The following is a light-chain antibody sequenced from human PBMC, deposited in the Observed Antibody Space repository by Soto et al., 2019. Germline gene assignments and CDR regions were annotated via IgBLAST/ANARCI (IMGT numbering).Light chain of an antibody. CDR1: SSDVGGYNY. Sequence: QSALTQPRSVSGSPGQSVTISCTGNSSDVGGYNYVSWYQQHPGKAPKLIISDDNKRPSGVPDRFSGSKSGNTASLTISGLQAEDEADYYCCSYAGSYTFYVFGTGTKLTVL. J-gene: IGLJ1*01. V-gene: IGLV2-11*01. CDR3: CSYAGSYTFYV. CDR2: DDN.